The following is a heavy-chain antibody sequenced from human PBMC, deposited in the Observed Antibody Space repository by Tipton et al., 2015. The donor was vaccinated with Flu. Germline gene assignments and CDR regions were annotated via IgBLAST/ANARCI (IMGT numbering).Heavy chain of an antibody. Sequence: GLVKPSETLSLTCAVYGGSFSGYYWSWIRQPPGKGLEWIGEINHSGSTNYHPSLKSRVTISVDTSKNQFSLKLSSVTAADTAVYYCARNRRYSSSWVALDLWGRGTLVTVSS. CDR2: INHSGST. J-gene: IGHJ2*01. CDR1: GGSFSGYY. CDR3: ARNRRYSSSWVALDL. D-gene: IGHD6-13*01. V-gene: IGHV4-34*01.